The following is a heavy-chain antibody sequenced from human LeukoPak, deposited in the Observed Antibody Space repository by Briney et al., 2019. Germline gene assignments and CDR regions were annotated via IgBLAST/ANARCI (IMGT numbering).Heavy chain of an antibody. Sequence: GGSLRLSCAASGFTFSTYSMSWVRQAPGKGLEWVANIMQGGSEKYYVDSVKGRFTISRDNAENSFYLQMNSLRAEDTAVYYCARHGRRGYSSSWYDYWGQGTLVTVSS. D-gene: IGHD6-13*01. CDR2: IMQGGSEK. V-gene: IGHV3-7*01. CDR1: GFTFSTYS. CDR3: ARHGRRGYSSSWYDY. J-gene: IGHJ4*02.